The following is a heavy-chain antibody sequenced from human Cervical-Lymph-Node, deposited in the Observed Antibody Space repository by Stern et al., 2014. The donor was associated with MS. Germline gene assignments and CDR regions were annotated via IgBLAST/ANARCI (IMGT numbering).Heavy chain of an antibody. J-gene: IGHJ3*02. V-gene: IGHV1-18*01. CDR3: ARGLLGSEKAFDI. Sequence: VQLVESGAEVKKPGASVKVSCKASGYTFTSYGISWVRQAPGQGLAWMGWSSAYNDNTNEAQKLRGKVPMTTDTSTSTAYMELRSLRSDDTAVYYCARGLLGSEKAFDIWGQGTMVTVSS. CDR2: SSAYNDNT. D-gene: IGHD2-15*01. CDR1: GYTFTSYG.